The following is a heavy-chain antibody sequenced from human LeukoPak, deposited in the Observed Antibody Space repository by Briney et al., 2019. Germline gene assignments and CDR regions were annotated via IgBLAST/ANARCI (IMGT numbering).Heavy chain of an antibody. D-gene: IGHD6-19*01. CDR1: GYTFTSYN. V-gene: IGHV1-46*01. CDR3: ARFAVHRRITVPGQFGLDY. CDR2: INTSGGST. Sequence: GSVTVSCKTSGYTFTSYNIYWVGQAPGQGVEGMGVINTSGGSTNYAQKFQGRFTMSRDTSTSTLYMQLSSLRSEDTAIYYCARFAVHRRITVPGQFGLDYWGQGTLVTVSS. J-gene: IGHJ4*02.